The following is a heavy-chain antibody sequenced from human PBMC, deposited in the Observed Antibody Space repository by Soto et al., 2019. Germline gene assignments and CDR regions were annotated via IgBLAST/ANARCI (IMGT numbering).Heavy chain of an antibody. CDR3: AKVKDYDFFYYYMDV. Sequence: GGSLRLSCAASGFTFSSYAMSWVRQAPGKGLEWVSAISGSGGSTYYADSVKGRFTISRDNSKNTLYLQMNSLRAEDTAVYYCAKVKDYDFFYYYMDVWGKGATVTVSS. V-gene: IGHV3-23*01. CDR1: GFTFSSYA. J-gene: IGHJ6*03. CDR2: ISGSGGST. D-gene: IGHD3-3*01.